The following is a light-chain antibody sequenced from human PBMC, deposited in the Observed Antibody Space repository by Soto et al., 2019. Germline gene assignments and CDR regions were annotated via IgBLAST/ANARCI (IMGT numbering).Light chain of an antibody. J-gene: IGKJ1*01. CDR2: AAI. CDR3: QQTYINSRT. Sequence: DIHMTQSPSSLSASVGDRITITCRASQSISTYLNWYQQKPGKAPKLLIFAAISLQSGVPSRFSGRGSGTDFTLTISSLQPEDFATYSCQQTYINSRTFGQGTKVDIX. CDR1: QSISTY. V-gene: IGKV1-39*01.